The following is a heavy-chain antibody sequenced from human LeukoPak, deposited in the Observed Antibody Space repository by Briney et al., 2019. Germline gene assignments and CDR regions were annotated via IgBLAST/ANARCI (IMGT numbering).Heavy chain of an antibody. CDR1: GFTGSINY. V-gene: IGHV3-53*01. Sequence: GGYLTLSCAASGFTGSINYRNWVGQAPGKGREWVSIIYAGGNTYSAEPVKARFTISRDNSKTPLFLPLTSLGAADTAVFFCAREFSSDTSGPAGAFDIWGQGTMVTVSS. D-gene: IGHD2-15*01. CDR2: IYAGGNT. J-gene: IGHJ3*02. CDR3: AREFSSDTSGPAGAFDI.